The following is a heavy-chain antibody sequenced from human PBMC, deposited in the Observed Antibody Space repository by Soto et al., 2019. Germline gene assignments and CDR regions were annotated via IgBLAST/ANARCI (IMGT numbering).Heavy chain of an antibody. Sequence: SETLSLTCTVSGGSISSSSYYWGWIRQPPGKGLEWIGSIYYSGSTYYNPSLKSRVTISVDTSKNQFSLKLSSVTAADTAVYYCARHLPNYDFWSGYYSRWFDPWGQGTLVTVPQ. V-gene: IGHV4-39*01. CDR2: IYYSGST. D-gene: IGHD3-3*01. CDR1: GGSISSSSYY. CDR3: ARHLPNYDFWSGYYSRWFDP. J-gene: IGHJ5*02.